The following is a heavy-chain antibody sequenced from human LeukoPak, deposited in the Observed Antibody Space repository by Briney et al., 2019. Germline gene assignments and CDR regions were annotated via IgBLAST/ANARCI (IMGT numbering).Heavy chain of an antibody. V-gene: IGHV1-69*05. D-gene: IGHD2-2*01. J-gene: IGHJ4*02. CDR1: GGTFSSYA. CDR2: IIPIFGTA. Sequence: ASVKVSCKASGGTFSSYAISWVRQAPGQGLEWMGGIIPIFGTANYAQKFQGRVTITTDESTSTAYMELRSLRSEDTAVYYCAISPDIVVVPAAMDYWGQGTLVTVSS. CDR3: AISPDIVVVPAAMDY.